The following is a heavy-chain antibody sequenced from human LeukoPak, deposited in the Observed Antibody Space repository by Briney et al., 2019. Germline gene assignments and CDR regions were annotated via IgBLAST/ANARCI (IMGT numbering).Heavy chain of an antibody. J-gene: IGHJ6*02. CDR1: GFTFSSYW. CDR2: INHNGNVN. D-gene: IGHD3-16*01. CDR3: ARGGGLDV. Sequence: GGSLRLSCAVSGFTFSSYWMTWARQAPGKGLEWVASINHNGNVNYYVDSVKGRFTISRDNAKNSLYLQMSNLRAEDTAVYFCARGGGLDVWGQGATVTVSS. V-gene: IGHV3-7*03.